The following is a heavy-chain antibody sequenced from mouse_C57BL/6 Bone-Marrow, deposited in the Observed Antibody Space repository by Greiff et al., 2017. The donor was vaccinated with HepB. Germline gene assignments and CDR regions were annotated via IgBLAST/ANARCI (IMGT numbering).Heavy chain of an antibody. CDR2: ISNGGGST. J-gene: IGHJ3*01. CDR3: ARSPESYDEGFAY. Sequence: DVKLVESGGGLVQPGGSLKLSCAASGFTFSDYYMYWVRQTPEKRLEWVAYISNGGGSTYYPDTVKGRFTISRDNAKNTLYLQMSRLKSEDTAMYYCARSPESYDEGFAYWGQGTLVTVSA. CDR1: GFTFSDYY. D-gene: IGHD2-12*01. V-gene: IGHV5-12*01.